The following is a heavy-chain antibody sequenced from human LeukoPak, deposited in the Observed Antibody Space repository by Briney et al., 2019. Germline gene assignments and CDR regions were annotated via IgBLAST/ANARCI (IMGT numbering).Heavy chain of an antibody. CDR2: IYSGGST. J-gene: IGHJ4*02. CDR3: ARGSSGWYFDY. CDR1: GFSVSSNY. Sequence: GGSLRLSCVASGFSVSSNYMSWVRQAPGKGLERVSVIYSGGSTHYADSVKGRFTISRDSSRNTLYLQMNSLRAEDTAVYYCARGSSGWYFDYWGQGTLVTVSS. V-gene: IGHV3-53*01. D-gene: IGHD6-19*01.